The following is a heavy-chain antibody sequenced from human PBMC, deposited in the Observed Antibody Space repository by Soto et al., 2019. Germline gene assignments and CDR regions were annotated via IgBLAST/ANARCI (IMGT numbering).Heavy chain of an antibody. CDR2: ISAYNGNT. J-gene: IGHJ3*02. Sequence: QVQLVQSGAEVKKPGASVKVSCKASGYTFTSYGISWVRQAPGQGLEWMGWISAYNGNTNYAQKLQGRVTMTTDTSTSTAYMELRSLRADDTAVYYCARERADYYDSSGYYYVGAFDIWGQGTMVPVSS. CDR1: GYTFTSYG. CDR3: ARERADYYDSSGYYYVGAFDI. V-gene: IGHV1-18*01. D-gene: IGHD3-22*01.